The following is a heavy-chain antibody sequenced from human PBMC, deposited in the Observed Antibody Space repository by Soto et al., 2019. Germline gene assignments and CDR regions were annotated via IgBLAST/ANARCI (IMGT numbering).Heavy chain of an antibody. CDR1: GGSISSGGYS. CDR3: ARVDYDYVWGSYRDGGYFDY. J-gene: IGHJ4*02. D-gene: IGHD3-16*02. V-gene: IGHV4-30-2*01. CDR2: IYHSGST. Sequence: SETLSLTCAVSGGSISSGGYSWSWIRQPPGKGLEWIGYIYHSGSTYYNPSLKSRVTISVDRSKNQFSLKLSSVTAADTAVYYCARVDYDYVWGSYRDGGYFDYWGQGTLVTVSS.